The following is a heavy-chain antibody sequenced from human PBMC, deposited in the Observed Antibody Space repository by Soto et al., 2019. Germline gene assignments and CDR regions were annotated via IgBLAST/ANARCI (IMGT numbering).Heavy chain of an antibody. CDR1: GYTFTSYD. CDR3: ARVISLRYFDWLPHSSWYYYMDV. D-gene: IGHD3-9*01. CDR2: MNPNSGNI. J-gene: IGHJ6*03. V-gene: IGHV1-8*01. Sequence: QVQLVQSGAEVKKPGASVKVSCKASGYTFTSYDINWVRQATGQGLEWMGWMNPNSGNIGYAQKFQGRVTMTRNTSISTAYMELSSLRSEDTAVYYCARVISLRYFDWLPHSSWYYYMDVWGKGTTVTVSS.